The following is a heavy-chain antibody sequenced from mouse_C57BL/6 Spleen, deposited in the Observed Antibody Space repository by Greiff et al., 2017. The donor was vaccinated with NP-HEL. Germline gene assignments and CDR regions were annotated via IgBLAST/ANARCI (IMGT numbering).Heavy chain of an antibody. D-gene: IGHD1-1*01. V-gene: IGHV1-52*01. CDR2: IDPSDSET. CDR3: ARADYGSGGTFAY. J-gene: IGHJ3*01. Sequence: QVQLQQPGAELVRPGSSVKLSCKASGYTFTSYWMHWVKQRPIQGLEWIGNIDPSDSETHYNQKFKDKATLTVDKSSSTAYMQLSSLTSEDSAVYYCARADYGSGGTFAYWGQGTLVTVSA. CDR1: GYTFTSYW.